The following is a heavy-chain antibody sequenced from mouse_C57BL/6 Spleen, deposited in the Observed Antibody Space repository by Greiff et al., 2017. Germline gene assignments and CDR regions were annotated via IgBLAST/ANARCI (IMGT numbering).Heavy chain of an antibody. V-gene: IGHV1-82*01. D-gene: IGHD1-1*01. CDR2: IYPGDGAT. CDR3: ARSLVLRNWFFDV. Sequence: QVQLKQSGPELVKPGASVKLSCKASGYAFSSSWMNWVKQRPGQGLEWIGRIYPGDGATNYNGKFKGKATLTADKSSSTAYMQLSSLTSEDSAVYVGARSLVLRNWFFDVWGKGTTVTVSA. J-gene: IGHJ1*03. CDR1: GYAFSSSW.